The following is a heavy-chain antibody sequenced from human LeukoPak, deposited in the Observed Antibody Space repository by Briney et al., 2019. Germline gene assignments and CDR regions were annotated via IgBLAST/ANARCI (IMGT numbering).Heavy chain of an antibody. D-gene: IGHD1-26*01. CDR2: INPSGGST. V-gene: IGHV1-46*01. J-gene: IGHJ4*02. CDR1: GYTFTSYY. CDR3: ARLGAGYYFDY. Sequence: GASVKVSCKASGYTFTSYYMHWVRQAPGQGREWMGIINPSGGSTSYAQGFRGRVTMTRDRSTSTIYMELSSLRSEDTAVYYCARLGAGYYFDYWGQGTLVTVSS.